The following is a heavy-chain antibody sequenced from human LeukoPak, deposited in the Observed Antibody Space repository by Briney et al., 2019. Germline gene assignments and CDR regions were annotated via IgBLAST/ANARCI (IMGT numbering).Heavy chain of an antibody. Sequence: PSETLSLTCTVSGGSISSSSYYWGWIRQPPGKGLEWIGYIYYSGSTNYNPSLKSRVTISVDTSKNQFSLKLSSVTAADTAVYYCATRPARGSGPYYPYFDYWGQGALVTVSS. CDR2: IYYSGST. J-gene: IGHJ4*02. D-gene: IGHD3-22*01. CDR1: GGSISSSSYY. CDR3: ATRPARGSGPYYPYFDY. V-gene: IGHV4-61*05.